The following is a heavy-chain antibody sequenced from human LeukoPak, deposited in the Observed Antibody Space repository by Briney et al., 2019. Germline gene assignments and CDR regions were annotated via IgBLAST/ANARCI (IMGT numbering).Heavy chain of an antibody. CDR3: ARGSWYSSGWYTLGRLKNDFDY. Sequence: GSLRLSCAASGFTFSSYSMNWVRQAPGKGLEWVSYISSSSSNIYYADSVKGRFTISRDNAKNSLYLQMNSLRAEDTAVYYCARGSWYSSGWYTLGRLKNDFDYWGQGTLVTVSS. CDR2: ISSSSSNI. V-gene: IGHV3-48*04. CDR1: GFTFSSYS. J-gene: IGHJ4*02. D-gene: IGHD6-19*01.